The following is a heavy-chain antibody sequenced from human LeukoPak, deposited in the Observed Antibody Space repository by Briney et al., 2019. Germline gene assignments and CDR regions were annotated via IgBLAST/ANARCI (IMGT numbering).Heavy chain of an antibody. CDR2: FYPSGTT. V-gene: IGHV4-4*07. CDR3: ARAVAGPHWCFDL. CDR1: GGSISSYY. D-gene: IGHD6-19*01. Sequence: SETLPLTCTVSGGSISSYYWSWIRQPAGKGLEWLGRFYPSGTTTYNPSLSSRVTISVDTSRNQLSLRLSSITAADTAVYYCARAVAGPHWCFDLWGRGTLVTVSS. J-gene: IGHJ2*01.